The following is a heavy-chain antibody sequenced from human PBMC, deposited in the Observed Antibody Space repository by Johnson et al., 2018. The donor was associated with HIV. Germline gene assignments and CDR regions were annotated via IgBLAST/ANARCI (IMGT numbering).Heavy chain of an antibody. CDR2: IKTDGSDT. CDR3: ARGALGSFDI. CDR1: GFTVRSYA. D-gene: IGHD3-10*01. J-gene: IGHJ3*02. Sequence: VQLVESGGGLVQPGGSLRLSCAASGFTVRSYAMHWVRQAPGKGLIWVACIKTDGSDTNYADYVKGRFPISRDNAKNTVYLQRDSLIAENMAVYYCARGALGSFDIWGQGTMVTVSA. V-gene: IGHV3-74*02.